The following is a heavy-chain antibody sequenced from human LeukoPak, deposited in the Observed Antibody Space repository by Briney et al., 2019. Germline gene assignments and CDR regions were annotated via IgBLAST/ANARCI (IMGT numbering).Heavy chain of an antibody. D-gene: IGHD5-24*01. CDR3: AKGDKMAIWRRTYNLFES. CDR2: IRYDGINK. Sequence: GGSLRLSCAASAFTFSSYGMHWVRQAPGKGLEWVAFIRYDGINKYYADSVEGRISISRDNSKSTLYLQMNSLRAEDTAVYYCAKGDKMAIWRRTYNLFESWGQGTLVTVSS. V-gene: IGHV3-30*02. J-gene: IGHJ5*01. CDR1: AFTFSSYG.